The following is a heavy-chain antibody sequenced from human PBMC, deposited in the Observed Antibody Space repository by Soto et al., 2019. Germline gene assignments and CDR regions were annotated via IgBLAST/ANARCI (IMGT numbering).Heavy chain of an antibody. Sequence: EVQLVESGGGLVKPGGSLRLSCAASGFSFSSYSMNWVRQAPGKGPEWVSYISSLGSYIYYAASVKGRFTISRDNAKNSLFLQRSSLRAEDTAVYYCARVPTTRGPVDSWGQGTLVTVSS. CDR3: ARVPTTRGPVDS. CDR2: ISSLGSYI. D-gene: IGHD4-17*01. CDR1: GFSFSSYS. J-gene: IGHJ4*02. V-gene: IGHV3-21*01.